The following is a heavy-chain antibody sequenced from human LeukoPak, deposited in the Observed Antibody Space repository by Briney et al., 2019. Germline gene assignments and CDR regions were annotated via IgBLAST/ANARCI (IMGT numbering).Heavy chain of an antibody. V-gene: IGHV4-34*01. CDR2: INHSGST. J-gene: IGHJ4*02. CDR3: ARGRYYDFWSGYYADY. CDR1: GGSFSVYY. D-gene: IGHD3-3*01. Sequence: SETLSLTCAVYGGSFSVYYWSWIRQPPGKGLEWIGEINHSGSTNYNPSLKSRVTISVDTSKNQFSLKLSSVTAADTAVYYCARGRYYDFWSGYYADYWGQGTLVTVSS.